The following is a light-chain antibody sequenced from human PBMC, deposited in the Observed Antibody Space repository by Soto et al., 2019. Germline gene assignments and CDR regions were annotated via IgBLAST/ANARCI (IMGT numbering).Light chain of an antibody. J-gene: IGKJ5*01. CDR1: PSVNNN. CDR3: QQDNKWPLT. V-gene: IGKV3-15*01. CDR2: GAS. Sequence: EIVMTHSPATLSVSPGERATLSCRASPSVNNNLAWYQQKPGQAPRLLIYGASTRATGIPARFSGSGSGTEFTLTISSLQSEDVVVYQCQQDNKWPLTFGQGTRVEIK.